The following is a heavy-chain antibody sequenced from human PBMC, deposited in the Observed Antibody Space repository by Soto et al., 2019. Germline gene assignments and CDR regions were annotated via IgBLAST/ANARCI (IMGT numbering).Heavy chain of an antibody. J-gene: IGHJ4*02. CDR1: GGSISSGGYY. V-gene: IGHV4-31*03. CDR2: IYYSGST. CDR3: ARVASYTAMASFDY. Sequence: SETLSLTCTVSGGSISSGGYYWSWIRQHPGKGLEWIGYIYYSGSTYYNPSLKSRVTISVDTSKNQFSLKLSSVTAADTAVYYCARVASYTAMASFDYWGQGTLVTVSS. D-gene: IGHD5-18*01.